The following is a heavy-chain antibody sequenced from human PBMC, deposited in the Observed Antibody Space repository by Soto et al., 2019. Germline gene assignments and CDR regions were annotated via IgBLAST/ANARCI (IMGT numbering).Heavy chain of an antibody. J-gene: IGHJ6*02. CDR2: IKQDGSEK. Sequence: PGGSLRLSCAASGFTFSSYWMSWVRQAPGKGLEWVANIKQDGSEKSYVDSVKDRFTISRDNAKNTLYLQMNSLRAEDTAVYYCARGNIVVVPAAIYYYYGMDVWGQGTTVTVSS. V-gene: IGHV3-7*01. D-gene: IGHD2-2*01. CDR3: ARGNIVVVPAAIYYYYGMDV. CDR1: GFTFSSYW.